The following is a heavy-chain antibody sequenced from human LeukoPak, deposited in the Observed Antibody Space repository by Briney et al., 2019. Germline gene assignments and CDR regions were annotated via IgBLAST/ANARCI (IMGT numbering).Heavy chain of an antibody. V-gene: IGHV3-23*01. CDR3: AKYDYGGNPNEYYFDY. Sequence: GGSLRLSCAASGVNFSTYAMSWVRQAPGKGLEWVSTIGDNGDSTYYADSVKGRFTISRDNSKNTLYLQMNSLRAQDTAVYYCAKYDYGGNPNEYYFDYWGQGTLVTVSS. CDR1: GVNFSTYA. CDR2: IGDNGDST. D-gene: IGHD4-23*01. J-gene: IGHJ4*02.